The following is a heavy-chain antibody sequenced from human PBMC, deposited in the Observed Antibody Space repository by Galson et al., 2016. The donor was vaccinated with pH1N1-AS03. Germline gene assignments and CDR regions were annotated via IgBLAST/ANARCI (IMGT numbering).Heavy chain of an antibody. J-gene: IGHJ6*02. CDR2: IIPLFGAV. Sequence: SVKVSCKATGGTFSDYGFSWVRQAPGQGLEWIGGIIPLFGAVNYAQKFQARVTISADESTSTAYMELSSLTAEDTAVYYCARRHIFLGAGAHKTYAMDIWGQGTTVTVSS. CDR1: GGTFSDYG. V-gene: IGHV1-69*13. D-gene: IGHD3-9*01. CDR3: ARRHIFLGAGAHKTYAMDI.